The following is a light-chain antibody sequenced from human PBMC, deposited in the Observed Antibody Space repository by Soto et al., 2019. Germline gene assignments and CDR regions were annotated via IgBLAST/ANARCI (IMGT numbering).Light chain of an antibody. CDR1: QTVSSSF. CDR3: QQYGSSPYT. Sequence: EIVLTQSPGTLSLSPGERATLSCSASQTVSSSFLAWYQQKRGQAPRLLIYGASTRATGIPARFSGSGSGTEFTLTISSLQSEDFAVYYCQQYGSSPYTFGLGTRLEIK. J-gene: IGKJ5*01. CDR2: GAS. V-gene: IGKV3-20*01.